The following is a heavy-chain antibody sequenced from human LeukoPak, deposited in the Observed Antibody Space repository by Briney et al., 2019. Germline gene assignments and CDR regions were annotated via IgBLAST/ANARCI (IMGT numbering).Heavy chain of an antibody. CDR2: MNPNSGNT. V-gene: IGHV1-8*03. D-gene: IGHD6-19*01. J-gene: IGHJ4*02. CDR3: AVAGTSNFDY. Sequence: ASVKVSCKASGYTFTRYDINWVRQATGQGLEWMGWMNPNSGNTGYAQKFQGRVTITRNTSISTVYMELSSLRSEDTAVYYCAVAGTSNFDYWGQGTLVTVSS. CDR1: GYTFTRYD.